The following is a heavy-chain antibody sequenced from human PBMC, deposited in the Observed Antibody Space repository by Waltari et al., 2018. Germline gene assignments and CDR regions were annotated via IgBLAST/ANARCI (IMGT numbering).Heavy chain of an antibody. D-gene: IGHD2-8*01. J-gene: IGHJ4*02. Sequence: EVQLVESGGGLVQPGGSLRLSCAASGFTFSSYWMSWVRQAPGKGLEWVANIKQDGSEKYYVDSVKGRFTISRDNAKNSRYLQMNSLRAEDTAVYYCARDRRRLMVYATGSYYFDYWGQGTLVTVSS. CDR3: ARDRRRLMVYATGSYYFDY. CDR1: GFTFSSYW. V-gene: IGHV3-7*03. CDR2: IKQDGSEK.